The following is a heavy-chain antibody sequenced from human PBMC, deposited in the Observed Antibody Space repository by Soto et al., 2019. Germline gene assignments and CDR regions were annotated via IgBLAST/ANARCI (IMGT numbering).Heavy chain of an antibody. Sequence: QVKLQESGPGLVKPSQTLSLTCTVSGGSISSGGYYWSWIRQHPGKGLEWIGYIYYIGITYYKPSLKSRVTISLDRSKYQFSVKLSSVTAADTAVYYCAIDLRFRGFYGMDVCCQGNTVTVSS. V-gene: IGHV4-31*03. CDR3: AIDLRFRGFYGMDV. J-gene: IGHJ6*02. CDR1: GGSISSGGYY. D-gene: IGHD3-10*01. CDR2: IYYIGIT.